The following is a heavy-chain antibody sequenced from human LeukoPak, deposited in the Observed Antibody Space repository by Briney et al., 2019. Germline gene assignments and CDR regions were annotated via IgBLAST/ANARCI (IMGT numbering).Heavy chain of an antibody. CDR2: ISSSGSTI. D-gene: IGHD1-26*01. J-gene: IGHJ4*02. CDR3: ARDQDEGATDY. V-gene: IGHV3-48*03. CDR1: GFTFSSYE. Sequence: PGGSLRLSCAASGFTFSSYEMNWVRQAPGKGLEWVSYISSSGSTIYYADSVKGRFTISRDNAKNSLYLQMNSLRAEDTAVYYCARDQDEGATDYWGQGTLVTVSS.